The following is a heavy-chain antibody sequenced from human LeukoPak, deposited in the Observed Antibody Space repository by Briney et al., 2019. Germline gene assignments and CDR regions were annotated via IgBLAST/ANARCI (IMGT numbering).Heavy chain of an antibody. CDR1: GFTFSSYS. D-gene: IGHD4-17*01. CDR3: ARESTTVTTTINHRRTERTGDY. V-gene: IGHV3-21*01. Sequence: PGGSLRLSCAASGFTFSSYSMNWVRQASGKGLEWVSSISSSSSYIYYADSVKGRFTISRDNAKNSLYLQMNSLRAEDTAVYYCARESTTVTTTINHRRTERTGDYWGQGTLVTVSS. CDR2: ISSSSSYI. J-gene: IGHJ4*02.